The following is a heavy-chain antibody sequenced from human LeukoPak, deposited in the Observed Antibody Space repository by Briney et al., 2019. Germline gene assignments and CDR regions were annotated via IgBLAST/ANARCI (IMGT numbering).Heavy chain of an antibody. D-gene: IGHD3-22*01. CDR3: AKAVEIGVVIFDY. CDR1: GFTFSSYA. Sequence: GGSLRLSCAASGFTFSSYAMSWVRQAPGKGLEWVSAISGSGGSTYYADSVKGRFTISRANSKNTLYLQMNSLRGEDTAVYYCAKAVEIGVVIFDYWGQGTLVTVSS. V-gene: IGHV3-23*01. CDR2: ISGSGGST. J-gene: IGHJ4*02.